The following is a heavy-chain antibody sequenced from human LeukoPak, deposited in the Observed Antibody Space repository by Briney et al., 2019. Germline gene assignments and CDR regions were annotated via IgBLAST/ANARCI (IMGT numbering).Heavy chain of an antibody. CDR3: ARESYCGGDCYSAD. V-gene: IGHV4-61*02. D-gene: IGHD2-21*02. Sequence: SETLSLTCTVSGGSISSGSYYWSWIRQPSGKGLEWIGRIYTSGSTNYNPSLKSRVTISVDTSKNQFSLKLSSVTAADTAVYYCARESYCGGDCYSADWGQGTLVTVSS. CDR1: GGSISSGSYY. J-gene: IGHJ4*02. CDR2: IYTSGST.